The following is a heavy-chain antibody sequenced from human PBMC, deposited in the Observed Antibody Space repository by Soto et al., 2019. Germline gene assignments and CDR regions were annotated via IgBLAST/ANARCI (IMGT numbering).Heavy chain of an antibody. V-gene: IGHV3-11*01. CDR1: GFIVSDHY. CDR2: IRSSGTTI. Sequence: QVLLVESGGGLGKPGGSLRLSCVGSGFIVSDHYMTWIRQAPGKGLEWISYIRSSGTTIYYADSVKGRFTISRDSAKNSLDLQMTSLIGDDTAVYFCARATYSGFGLDSWGQGTRVTVSS. J-gene: IGHJ4*02. CDR3: ARATYSGFGLDS. D-gene: IGHD6-6*01.